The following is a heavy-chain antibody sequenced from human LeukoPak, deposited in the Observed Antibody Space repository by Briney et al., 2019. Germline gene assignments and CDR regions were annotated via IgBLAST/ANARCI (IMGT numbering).Heavy chain of an antibody. J-gene: IGHJ4*02. V-gene: IGHV1-18*01. CDR2: ISAYNGNT. CDR3: ARTLTYGDFSPDFDY. D-gene: IGHD4-17*01. CDR1: GYTFTSYG. Sequence: ASVKVSCKASGYTFTSYGISWVRQAPGQGLEWMGWISAYNGNTNYAQKLQGRVTMTTDTSTSTAYMELRSLRSDDTAVYYCARTLTYGDFSPDFDYWGQGTLVTDSS.